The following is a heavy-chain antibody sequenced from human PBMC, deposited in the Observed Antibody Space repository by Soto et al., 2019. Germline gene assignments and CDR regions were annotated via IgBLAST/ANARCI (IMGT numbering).Heavy chain of an antibody. V-gene: IGHV4-59*01. J-gene: IGHJ6*02. D-gene: IGHD3-10*01. CDR3: AREGRITMVHQQDYYYGMDV. Sequence: SETLSLTCTVSGGSISSYYWSWIRQPPGKGLEWIGYIYYSGSTNYNPSLKSRVTISVDTSKNQFSLKLSSVTAADTAVYYCAREGRITMVHQQDYYYGMDVWGQGTTVTVSS. CDR1: GGSISSYY. CDR2: IYYSGST.